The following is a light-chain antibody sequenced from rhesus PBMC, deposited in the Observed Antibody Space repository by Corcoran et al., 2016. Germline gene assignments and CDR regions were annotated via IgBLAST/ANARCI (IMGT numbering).Light chain of an antibody. V-gene: IGKV3-24*04. CDR2: GAS. J-gene: IGKJ2*01. CDR1: QSVSSY. CDR3: LQSSNWPYS. Sequence: EIVMTQSPATLALSPGERATLSCRASQSVSSYLAWYQQQPGQAPRLLIYGASNRATGIPDRFSGSGSGTEFTLTISSLEPEDVGVYCCLQSSNWPYSFGQGTKVEIK.